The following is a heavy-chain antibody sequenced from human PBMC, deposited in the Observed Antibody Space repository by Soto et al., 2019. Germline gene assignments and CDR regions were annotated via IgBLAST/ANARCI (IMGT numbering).Heavy chain of an antibody. CDR1: GGSISSHY. CDR3: ARDGREASGMDV. J-gene: IGHJ6*02. V-gene: IGHV4-59*11. Sequence: SETLSLTCTVSGGSISSHYWSWVRQAPGRGLEWIGHIYYRGSTSYNPSLRSRSTISVDTSNNQFSLKLNSVTTADTAVYYCARDGREASGMDVWGQGTKVTVSS. CDR2: IYYRGST. D-gene: IGHD1-26*01.